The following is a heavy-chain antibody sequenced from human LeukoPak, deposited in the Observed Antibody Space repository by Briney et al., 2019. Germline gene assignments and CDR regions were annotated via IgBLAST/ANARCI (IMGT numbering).Heavy chain of an antibody. J-gene: IGHJ6*02. D-gene: IGHD3-10*01. CDR2: INPSGGST. CDR3: ARDRVRGVTLYYYYGMDV. Sequence: EASVKVSCKASGYTFTSYYMHWVRQAPGQGLEWMGIINPSGGSTSYAQKFQGRVTMTRDTSTSTVYMELSSLRSEDTAVYYCARDRVRGVTLYYYYGMDVWGQGTTVTVSS. CDR1: GYTFTSYY. V-gene: IGHV1-46*01.